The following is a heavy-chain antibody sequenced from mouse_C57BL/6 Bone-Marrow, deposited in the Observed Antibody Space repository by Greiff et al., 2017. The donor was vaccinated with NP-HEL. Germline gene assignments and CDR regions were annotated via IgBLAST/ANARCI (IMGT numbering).Heavy chain of an antibody. CDR1: GYSFTSYY. CDR2: IYPGSGNT. J-gene: IGHJ1*03. V-gene: IGHV1-66*01. Sequence: VQLQQSGPELVKPGASVKISCKASGYSFTSYYIHWVKQRPGQGLEWIGWIYPGSGNTKYNEKFKGKATLTADTSSSTAYMQLSSLTSEDSAVYYCARSYDYDVRWYFDVWGTGTTVTVSS. CDR3: ARSYDYDVRWYFDV. D-gene: IGHD2-4*01.